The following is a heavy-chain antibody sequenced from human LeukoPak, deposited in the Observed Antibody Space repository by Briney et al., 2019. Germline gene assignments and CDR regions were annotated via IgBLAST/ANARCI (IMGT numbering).Heavy chain of an antibody. CDR1: GFTFSSYE. V-gene: IGHV3-48*03. CDR2: ISSSGSTI. J-gene: IGHJ3*02. D-gene: IGHD1-26*01. Sequence: PGGSLRLSCAASGFTFSSYEMNWVRQAPGKGLQWVSYISSSGSTIYYTDSVKGRFTISRDNAKNSLFLQMNSLRAEDTAVYYCARGVGPGNAFDIWGQGTMVTVSS. CDR3: ARGVGPGNAFDI.